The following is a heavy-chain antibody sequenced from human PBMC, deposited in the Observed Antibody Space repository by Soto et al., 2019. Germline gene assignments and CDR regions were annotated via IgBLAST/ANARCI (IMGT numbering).Heavy chain of an antibody. CDR3: ARWNYDSRGYFPDRFDQ. Sequence: QVQLVQSGAEVQKPGTSVKVSCKASGYTFTSYYIDWVRQAPGQGLEWIGIINPSDGRTTYAQKFQGRVTMTTYTSTSTVYMELISLHSDNTAVYYCARWNYDSRGYFPDRFDQWGQGTLVSVSS. D-gene: IGHD3-22*01. J-gene: IGHJ5*02. CDR2: INPSDGRT. CDR1: GYTFTSYY. V-gene: IGHV1-46*01.